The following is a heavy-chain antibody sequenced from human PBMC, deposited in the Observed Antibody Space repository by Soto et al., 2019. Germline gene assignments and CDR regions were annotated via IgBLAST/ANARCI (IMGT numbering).Heavy chain of an antibody. Sequence: QVQLVESGGGVVQPGRSLRLSCAASGFTFSSYGMHWVRQAPGKGLEWVAVISYDGSNKYYADSVKGRFTISRDNSKNTLYLQMNSLRAEDTAVYYCAKDIAAARGGEGYGMDVWGQGTLVTVSS. CDR2: ISYDGSNK. CDR1: GFTFSSYG. J-gene: IGHJ6*02. CDR3: AKDIAAARGGEGYGMDV. V-gene: IGHV3-30*18. D-gene: IGHD6-13*01.